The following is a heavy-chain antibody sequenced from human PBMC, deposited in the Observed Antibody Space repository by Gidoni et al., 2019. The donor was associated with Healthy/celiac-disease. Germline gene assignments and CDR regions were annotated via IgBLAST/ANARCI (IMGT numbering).Heavy chain of an antibody. CDR3: AHWAPYCGGDCYREWELPRGFDY. CDR1: GFSLSTSGVG. D-gene: IGHD2-21*01. V-gene: IGHV2-5*01. CDR2: IYWNDDK. Sequence: QITLKESGPTLVKPTQTLTLTCTFSGFSLSTSGVGVGWIRQPPGKALEWLALIYWNDDKRYSPSLKSRLTITKDTSKNQVVLTMTNMDPVDTATYYCAHWAPYCGGDCYREWELPRGFDYWGQGTLVTVSS. J-gene: IGHJ4*02.